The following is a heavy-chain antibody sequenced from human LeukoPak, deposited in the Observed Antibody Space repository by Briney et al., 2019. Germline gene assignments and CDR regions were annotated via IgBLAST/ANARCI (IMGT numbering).Heavy chain of an antibody. D-gene: IGHD3-10*01. CDR3: ARGFRVVRGSFAYYFDY. V-gene: IGHV1-2*02. Sequence: ASVKVSCKASGYTFTGYYMHWVRQAPGQGLEWMGWINPNSVGTNYAQKFQGRVTMTRDTSISTAYMELSRLRSDDTAVYYCARGFRVVRGSFAYYFDYWGQGTLVTVSS. CDR2: INPNSVGT. CDR1: GYTFTGYY. J-gene: IGHJ4*02.